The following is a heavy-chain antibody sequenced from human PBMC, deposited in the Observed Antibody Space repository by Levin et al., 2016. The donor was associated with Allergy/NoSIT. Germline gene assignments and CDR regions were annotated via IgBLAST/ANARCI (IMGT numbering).Heavy chain of an antibody. J-gene: IGHJ6*03. Sequence: GGSLRLSCAASGFTFTDYYMSWIRQAPGKGLEWVSYISSSSSYTNYADSVKGRFTISRDNAKNSLYLQMDSLRAEDTAVYYCARAERYMHFGYYYYYMDVWGKGTTVTVSS. CDR2: ISSSSSYT. V-gene: IGHV3-11*06. CDR1: GFTFTDYY. D-gene: IGHD3-9*01. CDR3: ARAERYMHFGYYYYYMDV.